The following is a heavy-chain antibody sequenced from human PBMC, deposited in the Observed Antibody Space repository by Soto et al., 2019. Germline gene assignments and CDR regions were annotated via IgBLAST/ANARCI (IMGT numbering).Heavy chain of an antibody. CDR1: RGSFSGEY. D-gene: IGHD5-12*01. Sequence: SETLSLTCAVYRGSFSGEYWTWIRQPPGKKLEWIGELNHRGSTNYNPPLKSRVTISVDPSKNQFSLTRSSVTAAVPAVYYCARGRSGYGIQIYYYYYGMEVWGQGTRVAVSS. CDR2: LNHRGST. CDR3: ARGRSGYGIQIYYYYYGMEV. J-gene: IGHJ6*02. V-gene: IGHV4-34*01.